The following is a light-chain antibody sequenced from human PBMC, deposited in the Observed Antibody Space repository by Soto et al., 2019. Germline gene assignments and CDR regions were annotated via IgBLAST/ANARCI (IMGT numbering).Light chain of an antibody. Sequence: QSALTQPASVSGSPGQSITISCTGTSSDVGGYNYVSWYQQHPGKGPKLMIYEVSNRPSGVSNRFSGSKSGNTATLTISGLQAEDEADYYCSSNTNTATRVFGTGTKVTVL. V-gene: IGLV2-14*03. J-gene: IGLJ1*01. CDR3: SSNTNTATRV. CDR2: EVS. CDR1: SSDVGGYNY.